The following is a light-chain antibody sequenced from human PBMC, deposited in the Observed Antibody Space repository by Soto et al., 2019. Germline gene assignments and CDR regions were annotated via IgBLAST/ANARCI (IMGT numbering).Light chain of an antibody. Sequence: QSVLTQPPSVSGAPVQRVTISCTGSSSNIGAGYDVHWYQQLPGTAPKLLIYGNSNRPSGVPDRFSCSKSGTSASLAITGLQAEDEADYYCQSYDSSLSVVFGGGTKIPVL. CDR3: QSYDSSLSVV. V-gene: IGLV1-40*01. J-gene: IGLJ2*01. CDR2: GNS. CDR1: SSNIGAGYD.